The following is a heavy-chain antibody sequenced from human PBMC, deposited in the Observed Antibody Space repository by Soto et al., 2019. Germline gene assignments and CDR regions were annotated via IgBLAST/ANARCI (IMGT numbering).Heavy chain of an antibody. CDR1: GGSFSGYY. V-gene: IGHV4-34*01. Sequence: PSETLSLTCAVYGGSFSGYYWSWIRQPPGKGLEWIGEINHSGSTNYNPSLKSRVTISVDTSKNQFSLKLSSVTAADTAVYYCASLVGATLNWFDPWGQGTLVTVSS. CDR2: INHSGST. CDR3: ASLVGATLNWFDP. J-gene: IGHJ5*02. D-gene: IGHD1-26*01.